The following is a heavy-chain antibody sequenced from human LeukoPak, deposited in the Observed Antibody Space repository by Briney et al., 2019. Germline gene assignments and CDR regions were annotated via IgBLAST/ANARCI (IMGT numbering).Heavy chain of an antibody. CDR2: FDPEDNKA. Sequence: ASVKVSCKVSGYTLTELSMHWVRQAPGKGLEWMGSFDPEDNKAIYAQKFQGRVTITADKSTSTAYMELSSLRSEDTAVYYCARDQDYGSGSYSLGYWGQGTLVTVSS. CDR3: ARDQDYGSGSYSLGY. CDR1: GYTLTELS. D-gene: IGHD3-10*01. J-gene: IGHJ4*02. V-gene: IGHV1-24*01.